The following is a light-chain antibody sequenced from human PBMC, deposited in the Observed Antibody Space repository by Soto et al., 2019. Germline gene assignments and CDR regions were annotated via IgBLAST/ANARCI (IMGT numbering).Light chain of an antibody. CDR2: AAS. CDR1: QSINSN. V-gene: IGKV3-15*01. Sequence: EIVMTQSPATLSVSPGERVTLSCRASQSINSNLAWYQQIPGQAPGLLIYAASTRATGIPARFSGSGSGTEFTLTISSLQSEDFAVYYCQHYNNWPPYIFGQGTKVEIK. J-gene: IGKJ2*01. CDR3: QHYNNWPPYI.